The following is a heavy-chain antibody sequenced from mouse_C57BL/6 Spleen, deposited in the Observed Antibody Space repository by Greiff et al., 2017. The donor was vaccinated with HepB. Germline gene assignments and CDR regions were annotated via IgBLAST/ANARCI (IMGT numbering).Heavy chain of an antibody. V-gene: IGHV1-55*01. CDR2: IYPGSGST. D-gene: IGHD1-1*01. Sequence: QVQLQQPGAELVKPGASVKMSCKASGYTFTSYWITWVKQRPGQGLEWIGDIYPGSGSTNYNEKFKSKATLTVDTSSSTAYMQLSSLTSEDSAVYYCARRPTVVGAMDYWGQGTSVTVSS. CDR1: GYTFTSYW. CDR3: ARRPTVVGAMDY. J-gene: IGHJ4*01.